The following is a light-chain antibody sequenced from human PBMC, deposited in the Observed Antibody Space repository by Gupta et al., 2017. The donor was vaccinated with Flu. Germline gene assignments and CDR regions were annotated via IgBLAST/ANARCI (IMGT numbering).Light chain of an antibody. CDR1: SSDVGGYNY. CDR2: DVS. J-gene: IGLJ1*01. Sequence: QSALTHPRPVSASPAQSVTTSCTATSSDVGGYNYASWYQQHPGKAPSRMICDVSKRPSGVPDRFAGSKSGNTASLTISGLQADDDAYYYCCAYAGNYLCVFGTETKVTVL. V-gene: IGLV2-11*01. CDR3: CAYAGNYLCV.